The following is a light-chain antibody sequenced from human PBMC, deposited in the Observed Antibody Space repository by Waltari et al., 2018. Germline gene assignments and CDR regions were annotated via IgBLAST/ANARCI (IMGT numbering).Light chain of an antibody. Sequence: QSVLTQPPSVSAAPGQKVTISCSGSSSNIGNNYVFWYQQLPGTAPKLLISDDNKRPSGIPDLFSGSKSGTSGTLDITGLQTGDEADYYCGAWDTSLSVWVFGGGTKLTVL. J-gene: IGLJ3*02. V-gene: IGLV1-51*01. CDR3: GAWDTSLSVWV. CDR2: DDN. CDR1: SSNIGNNY.